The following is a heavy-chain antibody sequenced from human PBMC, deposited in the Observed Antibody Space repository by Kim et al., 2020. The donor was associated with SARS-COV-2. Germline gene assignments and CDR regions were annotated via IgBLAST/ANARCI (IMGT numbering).Heavy chain of an antibody. V-gene: IGHV4-34*01. CDR2: INHSGST. Sequence: SETLSLTCAVYGGSFSGYYWSWIRQPPGKGLEWIGEINHSGSTNYNPSLKSRVTISVGTSKNQFSLKLSSVTAADTAVYYCARGKWRRYYFDYWGQGTLVTVSS. CDR1: GGSFSGYY. D-gene: IGHD1-26*01. J-gene: IGHJ4*02. CDR3: ARGKWRRYYFDY.